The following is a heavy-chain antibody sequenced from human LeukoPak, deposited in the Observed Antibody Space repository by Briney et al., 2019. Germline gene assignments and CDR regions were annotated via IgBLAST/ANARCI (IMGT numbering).Heavy chain of an antibody. CDR1: GFTFSTYG. V-gene: IGHV3-23*01. J-gene: IGHJ6*02. CDR2: ISGSGGST. Sequence: GGSLRLSCAASGFTFSTYGMIWVRQAPGKGLEWVSAISGSGGSTYYADSVKGRFTISRDNSKNTLYLQMNSLRAEDTAVYYCAKDLNGHCSGGSCYSILYGMDVWGQGTTVTVSS. CDR3: AKDLNGHCSGGSCYSILYGMDV. D-gene: IGHD2-15*01.